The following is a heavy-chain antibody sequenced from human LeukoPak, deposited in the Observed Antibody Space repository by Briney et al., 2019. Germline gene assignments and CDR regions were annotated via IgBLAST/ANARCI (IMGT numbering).Heavy chain of an antibody. D-gene: IGHD6-19*01. J-gene: IGHJ4*02. CDR2: IHTSGST. CDR1: GGSISNYH. V-gene: IGHV4-4*07. CDR3: ARRDISSGWSFDY. Sequence: PSETLSLTCTVSGGSISNYHWSWIRQPAGKGLEWIGQIHTSGSTNYNPPLKSRVTMSIDTPGNQLSLTIRSVTAADTAVYYCARRDISSGWSFDYWGQGTLVTVSS.